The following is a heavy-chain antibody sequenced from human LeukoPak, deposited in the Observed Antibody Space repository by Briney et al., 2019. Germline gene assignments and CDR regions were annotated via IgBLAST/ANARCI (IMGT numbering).Heavy chain of an antibody. D-gene: IGHD3-22*01. V-gene: IGHV3-74*01. CDR3: AKDLDSSGYYFNFDY. CDR2: INTDGSST. CDR1: GFTFSSYW. Sequence: GGSLRLSCAASGFTFSSYWMHWVRQAPGKGLVWVSRINTDGSSTSYADSVKGRFTISRDNAKNTLYLQMNSLRAEDTAFYYCAKDLDSSGYYFNFDYWGQGNLVTVSS. J-gene: IGHJ4*02.